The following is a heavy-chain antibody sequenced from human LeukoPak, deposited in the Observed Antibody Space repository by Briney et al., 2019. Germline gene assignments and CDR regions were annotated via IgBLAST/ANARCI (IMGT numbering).Heavy chain of an antibody. CDR2: IYHSGST. J-gene: IGHJ3*02. CDR3: ARVRVYDSSGYHAFDI. V-gene: IGHV4-38-2*02. Sequence: SETLSLTCTVSGYSISNGYYWGWMRQPPGKGLEWIGSIYHSGSTYYNPSLKSRVTISVDTSKNQFSLKLSSVTAADTAVFYCARVRVYDSSGYHAFDIWGQGTMVTVSS. CDR1: GYSISNGYY. D-gene: IGHD3-22*01.